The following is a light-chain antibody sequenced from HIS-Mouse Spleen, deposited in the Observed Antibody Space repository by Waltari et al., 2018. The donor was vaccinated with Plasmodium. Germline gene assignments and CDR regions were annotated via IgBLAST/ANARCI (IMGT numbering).Light chain of an antibody. CDR2: GAP. CDR1: QSVSSN. V-gene: IGKV3-15*01. J-gene: IGKJ2*01. Sequence: EIVMTQSPATLSVSPGERATLSCRASQSVSSNLAWYQQKPGQAPRLLTYGAPTRATGSPARFRGSGSVTEFTLTISSMQSEDFAVYYCQQYNNGPPYTFGQGTKLEIK. CDR3: QQYNNGPPYT.